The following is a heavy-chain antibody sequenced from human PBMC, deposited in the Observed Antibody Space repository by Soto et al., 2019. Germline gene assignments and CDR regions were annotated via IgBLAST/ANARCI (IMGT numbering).Heavy chain of an antibody. Sequence: GGSLRLSCAASGFTFDDYAMHWVRQAPGKGLELVSGISWNSGSIGYADSVKGRFTISRDNAKNSLYLQMNSLRAEDTALYYCAKDIGGLVNYYFDYWGQGTLVTVSS. D-gene: IGHD6-19*01. CDR2: ISWNSGSI. CDR1: GFTFDDYA. CDR3: AKDIGGLVNYYFDY. J-gene: IGHJ4*02. V-gene: IGHV3-9*01.